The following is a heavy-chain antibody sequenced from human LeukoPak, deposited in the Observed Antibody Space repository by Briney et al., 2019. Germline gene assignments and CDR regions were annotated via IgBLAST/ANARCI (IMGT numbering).Heavy chain of an antibody. V-gene: IGHV1-24*01. D-gene: IGHD5-12*01. CDR1: GYTLTELS. Sequence: GASVKVSCKVSGYTLTELSTHWVRQAPGKGLEWMGGFDPEDGETIYAQKFQGRVTMTEDTSTDTAYMELSSLRSEDTAVYYCATVDIVATIPSSFDYWGQGTLVTVSS. CDR3: ATVDIVATIPSSFDY. CDR2: FDPEDGET. J-gene: IGHJ4*02.